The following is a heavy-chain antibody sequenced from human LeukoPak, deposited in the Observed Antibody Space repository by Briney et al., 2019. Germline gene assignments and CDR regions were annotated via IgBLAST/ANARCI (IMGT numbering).Heavy chain of an antibody. CDR1: GGSVSSGSYY. Sequence: SETLSLTCTVSGGSVSSGSYYWSWIRQPPGKGLEWIGYIYYSASTNYDPSLKSRVTISVDTSNNQFSLKLSSVTAADTAVYYCARGSRGYSYGWGQGTLVTVSS. CDR2: IYYSAST. D-gene: IGHD5-18*01. V-gene: IGHV4-61*01. J-gene: IGHJ4*02. CDR3: ARGSRGYSYG.